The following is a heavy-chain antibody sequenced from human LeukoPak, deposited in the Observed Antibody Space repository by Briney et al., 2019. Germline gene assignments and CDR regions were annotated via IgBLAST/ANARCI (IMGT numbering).Heavy chain of an antibody. CDR1: GFTFSSYA. Sequence: GGSLRLSCAASGFTFSSYAMHWVRQAPGKGLEWVAVISYDGSNKYYADSVKGRFTISRDNSKNTLYLQMNSLRAEDTAVYYCARDADFGDDSSGYFDYWGQGTLVTVSS. J-gene: IGHJ4*02. CDR3: ARDADFGDDSSGYFDY. V-gene: IGHV3-30-3*01. D-gene: IGHD3-22*01. CDR2: ISYDGSNK.